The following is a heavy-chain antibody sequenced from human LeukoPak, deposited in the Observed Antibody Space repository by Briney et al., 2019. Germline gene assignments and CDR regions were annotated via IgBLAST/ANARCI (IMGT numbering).Heavy chain of an antibody. J-gene: IGHJ4*02. CDR1: GYNFTTYY. CDR3: ARAIVVAAPFDY. D-gene: IGHD6-19*01. Sequence: ASVKASCKASGYNFTTYYISWVRQAPGQGLEWMGIINPSVGSTFCAQNFQDRVSVTRDTSTSTVYMELRSLRSEDTAVYYCARAIVVAAPFDYWGQGTLVTVSS. CDR2: INPSVGST. V-gene: IGHV1-46*01.